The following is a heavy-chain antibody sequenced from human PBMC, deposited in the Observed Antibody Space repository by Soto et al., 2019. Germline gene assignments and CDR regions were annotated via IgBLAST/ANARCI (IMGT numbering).Heavy chain of an antibody. Sequence: EVQLVQSGGGLVQPGGSLRLSCAASGFAFSSYSMTWVRQAPGKGLEWVSRINGDGASLAYAESVKGRFSISRDNVKNTLHLQMNSLGVDDTAVYFCAREGSLGLDVWGRGTTVTVSS. D-gene: IGHD3-10*01. CDR2: INGDGASL. CDR1: GFAFSSYS. V-gene: IGHV3-74*03. J-gene: IGHJ6*02. CDR3: AREGSLGLDV.